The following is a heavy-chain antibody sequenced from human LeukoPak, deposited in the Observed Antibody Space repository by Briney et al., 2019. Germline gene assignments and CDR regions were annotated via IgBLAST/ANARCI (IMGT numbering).Heavy chain of an antibody. D-gene: IGHD3-10*01. Sequence: GASVEVSCKASGCTFTGYYMHWVRQAPGQGLEWMGWINPNSGGTNYAQKFQGRVTMTRDTSISTAYMELSRLRSDDTAVYYCARDPATLWFGERARYYFDYWGQGTLVTVSS. J-gene: IGHJ4*02. CDR1: GCTFTGYY. CDR3: ARDPATLWFGERARYYFDY. V-gene: IGHV1-2*02. CDR2: INPNSGGT.